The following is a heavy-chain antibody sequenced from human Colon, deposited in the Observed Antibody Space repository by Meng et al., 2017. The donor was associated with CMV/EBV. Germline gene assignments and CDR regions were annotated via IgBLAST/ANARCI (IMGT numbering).Heavy chain of an antibody. D-gene: IGHD1-1*01. CDR3: ARWVASGTRGESWFDA. CDR1: GYTFTNYD. Sequence: ASVKVSCKASGYTFTNYDMNWVRQATGQGLEWMGWMNPNSGNTGYSQKFQGRVTMTRNTSISTAYMELSSLRSEDTAVYYCARWVASGTRGESWFDAWGQGTLVTVSS. V-gene: IGHV1-8*01. J-gene: IGHJ5*02. CDR2: MNPNSGNT.